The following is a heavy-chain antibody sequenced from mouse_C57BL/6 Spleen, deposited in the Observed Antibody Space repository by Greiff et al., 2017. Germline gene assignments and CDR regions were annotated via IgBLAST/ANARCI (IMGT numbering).Heavy chain of an antibody. V-gene: IGHV1-22*01. CDR1: GYTFTDYN. CDR3: ERETVHFFAY. D-gene: IGHD3-2*01. Sequence: EVQLQQSGPELVKPGASVKMSCTASGYTFTDYNMHWVKQSHGKSLEWIGYINPNNGGTSYNQKFKGEATLTVNKSSSTAYMELRSLTSEDSAVYYCERETVHFFAYWGQGTLVTVSA. J-gene: IGHJ3*01. CDR2: INPNNGGT.